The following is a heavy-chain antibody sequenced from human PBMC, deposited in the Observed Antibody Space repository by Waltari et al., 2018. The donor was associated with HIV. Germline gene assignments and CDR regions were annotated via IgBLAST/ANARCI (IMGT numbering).Heavy chain of an antibody. D-gene: IGHD2-21*02. CDR1: GFTVSSNY. J-gene: IGHJ4*02. CDR3: ASIAYCGGDCYPRGMDV. Sequence: EVQLVESGGGLVQPGGSLRLSCAASGFTVSSNYMSWVRQAPGKGLEWVSVIYSGGSTYYADSVKGRFTISRDNSKNTLYLQMNSLRAEDTAVYYCASIAYCGGDCYPRGMDVWGQGTLVSVSS. CDR2: IYSGGST. V-gene: IGHV3-66*01.